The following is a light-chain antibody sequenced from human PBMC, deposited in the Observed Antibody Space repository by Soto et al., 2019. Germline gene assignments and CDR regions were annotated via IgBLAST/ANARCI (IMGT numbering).Light chain of an antibody. CDR2: DVS. CDR3: SSYTTSNTRQIV. J-gene: IGLJ1*01. V-gene: IGLV2-14*01. CDR1: SSDVGGYNY. Sequence: QSALTQPASVSGSPGQSITISCTGTSSDVGGYNYVSWYQQHPGKAPKFMIYDVSNRPSGVSNRFSGSKSGNTASQTISRLQAEDEADYYCSSYTTSNTRQIVFGTGTKVTVL.